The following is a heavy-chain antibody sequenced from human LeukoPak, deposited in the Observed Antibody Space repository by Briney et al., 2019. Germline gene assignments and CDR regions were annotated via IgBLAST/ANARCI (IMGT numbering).Heavy chain of an antibody. CDR2: ISAYNGNT. CDR1: GYTFTSYG. D-gene: IGHD1-26*01. Sequence: ASVKVSCKASGYTFTSYGISWVRQAPGQGLEWMGWISAYNGNTNYAQKLQGRVTMTTDTSTSTAYMELRSLRSDDTAVYYCARLSGSYGRYYYYYYGMDVWGQGTTVTASS. V-gene: IGHV1-18*01. J-gene: IGHJ6*02. CDR3: ARLSGSYGRYYYYYYGMDV.